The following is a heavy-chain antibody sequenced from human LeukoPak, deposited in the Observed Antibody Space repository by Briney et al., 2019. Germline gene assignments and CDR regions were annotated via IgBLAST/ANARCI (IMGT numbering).Heavy chain of an antibody. CDR3: ASRFLGLWLLRNQPPLDFDY. J-gene: IGHJ4*02. D-gene: IGHD3-22*01. Sequence: ASVKVSCKASGYTFTSYDINWVRQAPGQGLEWMGWMNPNSGNTGYAQKFQGRVTITRNTSICTAYMELSSLRSEDTAVYYCASRFLGLWLLRNQPPLDFDYWGQGTLVTVSS. CDR2: MNPNSGNT. CDR1: GYTFTSYD. V-gene: IGHV1-8*03.